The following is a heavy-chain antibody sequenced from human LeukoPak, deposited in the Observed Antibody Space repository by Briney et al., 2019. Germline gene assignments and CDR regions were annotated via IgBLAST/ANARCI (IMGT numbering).Heavy chain of an antibody. V-gene: IGHV7-4-1*02. J-gene: IGHJ4*02. CDR2: INTNTGNP. CDR3: ARAYYYDSSGPPETSGYFDY. Sequence: GASVKVSCKASGYTFTTYCIHWVRQAPGQGLEWMGWINTNTGNPSYAQDFTGRFVFSLDTSVSTAYLQISSLKAEDTAVYYCARAYYYDSSGPPETSGYFDYWGQGTLVTVSS. D-gene: IGHD3-22*01. CDR1: GYTFTTYC.